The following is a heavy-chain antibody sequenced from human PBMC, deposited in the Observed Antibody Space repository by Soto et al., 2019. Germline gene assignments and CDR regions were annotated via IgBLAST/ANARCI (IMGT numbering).Heavy chain of an antibody. V-gene: IGHV3-11*06. Sequence: QVQLVESGGGLVKPGGSLRLSCAASGFTFSDYYMSWIRQAPGKGLEWVSYISSSSSYTNYADSVKGRFTISRDNAKNSLYLQMNSLRAEDTAVYYCAREDGSSWPESGVDYWGQGTLVTVSS. CDR3: AREDGSSWPESGVDY. CDR2: ISSSSSYT. D-gene: IGHD6-13*01. CDR1: GFTFSDYY. J-gene: IGHJ4*02.